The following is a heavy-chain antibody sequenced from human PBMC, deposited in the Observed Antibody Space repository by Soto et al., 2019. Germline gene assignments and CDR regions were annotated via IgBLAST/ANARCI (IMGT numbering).Heavy chain of an antibody. D-gene: IGHD2-15*01. Sequence: QVQLVESGGGVVQPGRSLRLSCAASGFTFRIYSMHWVRQSPGKGLEWVAVMWYDGTNKYYGESVKGRFTISRDNSEYTLYLQMNSLRVEDTAVYYCARDATFGTKGGSVDIWGHGTLVTGSS. J-gene: IGHJ3*02. V-gene: IGHV3-33*01. CDR2: MWYDGTNK. CDR1: GFTFRIYS. CDR3: ARDATFGTKGGSVDI.